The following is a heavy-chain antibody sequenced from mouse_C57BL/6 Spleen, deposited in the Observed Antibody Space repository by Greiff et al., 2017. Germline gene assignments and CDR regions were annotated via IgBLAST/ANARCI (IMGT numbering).Heavy chain of an antibody. D-gene: IGHD4-1*02. J-gene: IGHJ3*01. CDR2: IDPANGNT. CDR1: GFNITNTY. Sequence: EVQLQQSVAELVRPGASVKLSCTASGFNITNTYMHWVKQRPEQGLEWIGRIDPANGNTKYAPKFQGQATITADTSSNTAYLQLSSLTSEDTAIYYCAPSTGTESWFAYWGPGTLVTVSA. V-gene: IGHV14-3*01. CDR3: APSTGTESWFAY.